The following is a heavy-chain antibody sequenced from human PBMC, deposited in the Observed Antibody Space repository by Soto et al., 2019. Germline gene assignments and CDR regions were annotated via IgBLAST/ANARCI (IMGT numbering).Heavy chain of an antibody. CDR3: SRGPYDYVWGSDPPHFDY. D-gene: IGHD3-16*02. J-gene: IGHJ4*02. Sequence: QVQLVESGGGLVKPGGSLRLSCAASGFTFSDYYMSWIRQAPGKGLEWVSYISSSGSTIYYADSVKGRFTISRDNAKNSLYLQKNSLRAKDTAVYYCSRGPYDYVWGSDPPHFDYWGQGTLVTVSS. V-gene: IGHV3-11*01. CDR1: GFTFSDYY. CDR2: ISSSGSTI.